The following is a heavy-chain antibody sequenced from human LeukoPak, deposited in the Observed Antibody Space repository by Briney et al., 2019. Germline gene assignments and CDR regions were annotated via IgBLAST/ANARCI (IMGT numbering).Heavy chain of an antibody. CDR3: ARHVYGGNSGFDY. J-gene: IGHJ4*02. CDR1: GASISSYY. Sequence: PSETLSLTCNVSGASISSYYWSWIRQPPGKGLEWIGYIYYSGSTNYNPSLKSRVTISVDTSKNQFSLKLSSVTAADTAVYYCARHVYGGNSGFDYWGQGTLITVSS. CDR2: IYYSGST. D-gene: IGHD4-23*01. V-gene: IGHV4-59*08.